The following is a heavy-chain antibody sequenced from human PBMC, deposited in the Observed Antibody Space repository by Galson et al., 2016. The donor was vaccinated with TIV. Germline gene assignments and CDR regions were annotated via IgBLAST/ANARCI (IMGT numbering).Heavy chain of an antibody. Sequence: ETLSLTCTVSGGSMRDSYWSWIRQTPGKGLEWIGYVYYTGGTKYNPSLKSRVTISVDTSKNQFTLRLSSVTAADTAMYYCARDIGSYDFDYWGQGTLVAVSS. V-gene: IGHV4-59*01. CDR2: VYYTGGT. J-gene: IGHJ4*02. CDR1: GGSMRDSY. D-gene: IGHD5-12*01. CDR3: ARDIGSYDFDY.